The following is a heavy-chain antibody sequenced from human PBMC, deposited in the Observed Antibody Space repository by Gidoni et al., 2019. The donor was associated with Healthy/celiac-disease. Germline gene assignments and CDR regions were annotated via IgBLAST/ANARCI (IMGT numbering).Heavy chain of an antibody. D-gene: IGHD2-15*01. CDR2: IYYSGST. V-gene: IGHV4-31*03. CDR1: GGSISSGGYD. J-gene: IGHJ3*02. Sequence: QVQLQESGPGLVKPSQTLSLTCTVSGGSISSGGYDWSRIRQHPGKGLEWIGYIYYSGSTYYNPSLKSRVTISVATSKNQFSLKLSSVTAADTAVYYCAKGAGGGNAFDIWGQGTMVTVSS. CDR3: AKGAGGGNAFDI.